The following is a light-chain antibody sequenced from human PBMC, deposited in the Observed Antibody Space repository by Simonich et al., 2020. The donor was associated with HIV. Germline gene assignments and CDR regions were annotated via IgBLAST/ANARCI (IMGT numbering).Light chain of an antibody. CDR1: QSISSW. CDR2: KAS. V-gene: IGKV1-5*03. J-gene: IGKJ1*01. Sequence: DIQMTQSPSTLSASVGDRVTITCRAIQSISSWFAWYQQKPGKAPQLLIYKASSFEDGGPSTFCGGRSVTEFTLTISSLQPDDFATSYCQQYNSYSPWTFGQGTKVEIK. CDR3: QQYNSYSPWT.